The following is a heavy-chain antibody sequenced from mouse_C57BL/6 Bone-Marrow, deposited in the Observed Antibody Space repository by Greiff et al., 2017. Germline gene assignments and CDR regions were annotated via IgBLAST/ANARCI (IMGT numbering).Heavy chain of an antibody. D-gene: IGHD1-2*01. V-gene: IGHV1-7*01. CDR1: GYTFTSYW. CDR2: INPSSGYT. J-gene: IGHJ1*03. Sequence: VQGVESGAELAKPGASVKLSCKASGYTFTSYWMHWVKQRPGQGLEWIGYINPSSGYTKYNQKFKDKATLTADKSSSTAYMQLSSLTYEDSAVYYCARLRRYYGPDWYFDVWGTGTTVTVSS. CDR3: ARLRRYYGPDWYFDV.